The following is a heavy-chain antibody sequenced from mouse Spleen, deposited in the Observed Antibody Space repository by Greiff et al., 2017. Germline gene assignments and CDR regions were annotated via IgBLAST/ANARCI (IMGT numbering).Heavy chain of an antibody. V-gene: IGHV5-9-3*01. J-gene: IGHJ4*01. CDR1: GFTFSSYA. Sequence: EVQRGEAGGGLVKPGGSLKLSCAASGFTFSSYAMSWVRQTPEKRLEWVATISSGGSYTYYPDSVKGRFTISRDNAKNTLYLQMSSLRSEDTAMYYCARQRGNYYGSNPYYYAMDSWGQVTSVTVSS. CDR3: ARQRGNYYGSNPYYYAMDS. D-gene: IGHD1-2*01. CDR2: ISSGGSYT.